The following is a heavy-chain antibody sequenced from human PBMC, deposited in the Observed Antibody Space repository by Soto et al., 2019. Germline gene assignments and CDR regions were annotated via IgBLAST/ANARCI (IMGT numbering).Heavy chain of an antibody. J-gene: IGHJ4*02. Sequence: GASVKVSCKASGYTFTGYYMHWVRQAPGQGLEWMGWINPNSGGTNYAQKFQGWVTMTRDTSISTAYMELSRLRSDDTAMYYCARPRNILPTILYYWGQGTLVTVS. D-gene: IGHD5-12*01. V-gene: IGHV1-2*04. CDR2: INPNSGGT. CDR3: ARPRNILPTILYY. CDR1: GYTFTGYY.